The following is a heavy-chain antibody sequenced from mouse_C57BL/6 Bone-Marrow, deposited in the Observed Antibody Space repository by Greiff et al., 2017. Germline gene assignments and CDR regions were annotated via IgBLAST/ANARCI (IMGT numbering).Heavy chain of an antibody. J-gene: IGHJ3*01. V-gene: IGHV1-81*01. CDR2: IYPGSGST. CDR1: GYTFTDYV. D-gene: IGHD1-1*02. CDR3: ARLSCGHCGWFAY. Sequence: QVQLQQSGPELVKPGASVKMSCKASGYTFTDYVISWVKQRTGQGLEWIGEIYPGSGSTYNNEKFKGRATLTADKSSNTAYMQFSGLTSEDSAVYFLARLSCGHCGWFAYWGQGTPVTVSA.